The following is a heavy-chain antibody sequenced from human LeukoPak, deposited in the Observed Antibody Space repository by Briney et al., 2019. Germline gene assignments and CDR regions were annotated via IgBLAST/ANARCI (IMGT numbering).Heavy chain of an antibody. CDR3: ARGNPVVIAFDI. CDR2: INHSGST. D-gene: IGHD3-22*01. CDR1: GGSFSGYY. Sequence: SETLSLTCAVYGGSFSGYYWSWIRQPPGKGLEWIGEINHSGSTSYNPSLKSRVTTSVDTSKNQFSLKLSSVTAADTAVYYCARGNPVVIAFDIWGQGTMVTVSS. J-gene: IGHJ3*02. V-gene: IGHV4-34*01.